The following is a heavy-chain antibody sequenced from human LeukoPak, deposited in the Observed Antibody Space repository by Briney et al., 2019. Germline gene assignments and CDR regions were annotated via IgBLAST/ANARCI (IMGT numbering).Heavy chain of an antibody. D-gene: IGHD5-18*01. CDR2: VSSNGGST. CDR3: VKAVPPVDTAMVTPTLGY. V-gene: IGHV3-64D*06. CDR1: GFTFSSYA. Sequence: GGSLRLSCSASGFTFSSYAMHWVRQAPGKGLEYVSAVSSNGGSTYYADSVEGRFTISRDNSKNTLYLQMSSLRAEDTAVYYCVKAVPPVDTAMVTPTLGYWGQGTLVTVSS. J-gene: IGHJ4*02.